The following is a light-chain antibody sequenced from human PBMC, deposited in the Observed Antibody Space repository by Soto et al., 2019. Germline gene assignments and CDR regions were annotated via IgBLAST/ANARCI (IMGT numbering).Light chain of an antibody. CDR2: GAS. CDR1: ESVSSSY. V-gene: IGKV3-20*01. CDR3: QQYGSSPPWT. Sequence: EIVLTQSPATLSLSPGERSTLSCSASESVSSSYLAWYQQKPGQAPRLLIFGASSRATGTPDRFSGSGSGTDFTLTISRLEPEDFAVYYCQQYGSSPPWTFGQGTKVDIK. J-gene: IGKJ1*01.